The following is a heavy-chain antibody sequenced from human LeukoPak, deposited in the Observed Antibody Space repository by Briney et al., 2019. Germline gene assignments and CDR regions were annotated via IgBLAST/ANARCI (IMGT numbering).Heavy chain of an antibody. CDR3: AKDIGSGSYYGMDV. V-gene: IGHV3-9*01. CDR1: GFTFDDYA. Sequence: GRSLRLSCAASGFTFDDYAMHWVRQAPGKGLEWVSGICWNSGSIGYADSVKGRFTISRDNAKNSLYLQMNSLRAEDTALYYCAKDIGSGSYYGMDVWGQGTTATVSS. D-gene: IGHD1-26*01. CDR2: ICWNSGSI. J-gene: IGHJ6*02.